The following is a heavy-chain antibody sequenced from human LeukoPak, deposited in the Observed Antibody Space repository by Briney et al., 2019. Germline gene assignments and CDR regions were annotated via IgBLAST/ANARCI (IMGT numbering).Heavy chain of an antibody. CDR3: AKTHYFGSGTVVYYYMDV. Sequence: PSETLSLTCTVSGYSISSGYYWAWIRQPPGKGLEWIGSIYHSGSTYYNPSLKSRVTISVDTSKNQFSLRLSSVTAADTAVYYCAKTHYFGSGTVVYYYMDVWGKGTTVTISS. D-gene: IGHD3-10*01. CDR2: IYHSGST. V-gene: IGHV4-38-2*02. J-gene: IGHJ6*03. CDR1: GYSISSGYY.